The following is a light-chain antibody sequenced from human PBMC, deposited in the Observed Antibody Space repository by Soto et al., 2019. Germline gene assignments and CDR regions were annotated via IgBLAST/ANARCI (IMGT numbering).Light chain of an antibody. CDR3: RHYSHRRT. Sequence: EIVMTQSPATLSVSPGERVTLSCRASQSVSSSLGWYQQKPGQAPRLLSYGASTRATGIPDRFSGSGSGTEFNLTIISLQSADSAAYYCRHYSHRRTFRQGTKVDIK. V-gene: IGKV3-15*01. CDR2: GAS. CDR1: QSVSSS. J-gene: IGKJ1*01.